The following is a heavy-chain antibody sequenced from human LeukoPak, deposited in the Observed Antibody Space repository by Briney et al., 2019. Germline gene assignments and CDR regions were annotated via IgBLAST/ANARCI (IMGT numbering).Heavy chain of an antibody. CDR2: IYYSGST. CDR1: GGSISSSSYY. CDR3: ASLTGSGSSGWFVGRDY. J-gene: IGHJ4*02. Sequence: PSETLSLTCTVSGGSISSSSYYWGWIRQPPGKGLEWIGSIYYSGSTYYNPSLKSRVTISVDTSKNQFSLKLSSVTAADTAVYYCASLTGSGSSGWFVGRDYWGQGTLVTVSS. V-gene: IGHV4-39*07. D-gene: IGHD6-19*01.